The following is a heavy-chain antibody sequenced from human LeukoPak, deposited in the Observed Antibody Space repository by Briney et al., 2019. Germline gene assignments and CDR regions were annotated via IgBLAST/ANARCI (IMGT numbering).Heavy chain of an antibody. V-gene: IGHV1-18*01. Sequence: GASVKVSCKASGYTFTSYGISWVRQAPGQGLEWMGWISAYNGNTNYAQKLQGRVTMTTDTSKSTAYMELRSPRSDDTAVYYCARDLTVFGGGRPDAFDIWRQGTMVTVSS. J-gene: IGHJ3*02. CDR1: GYTFTSYG. CDR2: ISAYNGNT. CDR3: ARDLTVFGGGRPDAFDI. D-gene: IGHD3-16*01.